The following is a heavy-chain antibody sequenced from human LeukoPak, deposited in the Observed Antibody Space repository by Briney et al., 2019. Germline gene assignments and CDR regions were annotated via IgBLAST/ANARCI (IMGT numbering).Heavy chain of an antibody. CDR3: AIIAAAGMVPSRWFDP. CDR1: GYTFTSYG. CDR2: ISAYNGNT. D-gene: IGHD6-13*01. Sequence: ASVKVCCKASGYTFTSYGISWVRQAPGQGLEWMGWISAYNGNTNYAQKLQGRVTMTTDTSTSTAYMELRSLRSDDTAVYYCAIIAAAGMVPSRWFDPWGQGTLVTVSS. V-gene: IGHV1-18*01. J-gene: IGHJ5*02.